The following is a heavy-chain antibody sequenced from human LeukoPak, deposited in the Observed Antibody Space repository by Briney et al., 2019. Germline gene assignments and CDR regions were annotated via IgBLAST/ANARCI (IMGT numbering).Heavy chain of an antibody. CDR1: GFTFDDYA. J-gene: IGHJ4*02. D-gene: IGHD5-18*01. V-gene: IGHV3-9*01. CDR3: AKDIAPTAMARGGLDY. Sequence: GGSLRLSCAASGFTFDDYAMHWVRHAPGKGLEWVSGISWNSGSIGYADSVKGRFTISRDNAKNSLYLQMNSLRAEDTALYYCAKDIAPTAMARGGLDYWGQGTLVTVSS. CDR2: ISWNSGSI.